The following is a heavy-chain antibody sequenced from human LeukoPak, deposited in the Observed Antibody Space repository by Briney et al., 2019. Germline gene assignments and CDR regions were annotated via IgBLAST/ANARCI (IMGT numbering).Heavy chain of an antibody. CDR2: ISSGSSYI. J-gene: IGHJ4*02. CDR3: ARESAADFDY. V-gene: IGHV3-21*01. Sequence: GGSLRLSCAASGFTFSSYSMNWVRQAPGKGLEWVSYISSGSSYIYYADSVKGRFTISRDNAKNSLYLQMNSLRAEDTAVYYCARESAADFDYWGQGTLVSVSS. CDR1: GFTFSSYS.